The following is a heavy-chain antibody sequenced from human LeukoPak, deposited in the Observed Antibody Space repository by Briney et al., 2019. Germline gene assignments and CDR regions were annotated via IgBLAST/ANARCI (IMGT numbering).Heavy chain of an antibody. CDR1: GFTFSSYA. J-gene: IGHJ4*02. V-gene: IGHV3-23*01. CDR2: ISGSGGST. D-gene: IGHD6-19*01. Sequence: GGSLRLSCAASGFTFSSYAMSWVRQAPGKGLEWVSAISGSGGSTYYTDSVKGRFTISRDNSKNTLYLQMNSLRAEDTAVYYCAKAQEQWLVVDWGQGTLVTVSS. CDR3: AKAQEQWLVVD.